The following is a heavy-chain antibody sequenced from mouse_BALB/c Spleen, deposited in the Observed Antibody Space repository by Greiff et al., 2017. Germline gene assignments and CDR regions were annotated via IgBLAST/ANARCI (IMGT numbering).Heavy chain of an antibody. V-gene: IGHV5-6-3*01. CDR2: INSNGGST. CDR1: GFTFSSYG. CDR3: ARVGLAY. Sequence: EVKLVESGGGLVQPGGSLKLSCAASGFTFSSYGMSWVRQTPDKRLELVATINSNGGSTYYPDSVKGRFTISRDNAKNTLYLQMSSLKSEDTAMYYCARVGLAYWGQGTLVTVSA. J-gene: IGHJ3*01.